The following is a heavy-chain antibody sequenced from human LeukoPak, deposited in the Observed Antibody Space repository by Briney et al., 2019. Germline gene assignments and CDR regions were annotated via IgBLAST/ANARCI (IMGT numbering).Heavy chain of an antibody. D-gene: IGHD6-19*01. Sequence: GGSLRLSCAASGFTFDDYAMHWVRQAPGKGLEWVSGISWNSGSIGYADSVKGRFTISRDNAKNSLYLQMNSLRVEDTALYYCAKGASGSGWYLFDYWGQGTLVTVSS. CDR2: ISWNSGSI. CDR3: AKGASGSGWYLFDY. J-gene: IGHJ4*02. CDR1: GFTFDDYA. V-gene: IGHV3-9*01.